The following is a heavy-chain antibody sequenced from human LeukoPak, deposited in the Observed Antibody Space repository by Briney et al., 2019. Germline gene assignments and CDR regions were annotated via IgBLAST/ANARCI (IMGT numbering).Heavy chain of an antibody. J-gene: IGHJ3*02. CDR2: ISAYNGNT. CDR1: GYTFTSYG. Sequence: ASVKVSCKASGYTFTSYGISWVRQAPGQGLEWMGWISAYNGNTNYAQKLQGRVTMTTDTSTSTAYMELRSLRSDDTAVYYCASGLGSYDFWSGYFDIWGQGTMVTVSS. CDR3: ASGLGSYDFWSGYFDI. D-gene: IGHD3-3*01. V-gene: IGHV1-18*01.